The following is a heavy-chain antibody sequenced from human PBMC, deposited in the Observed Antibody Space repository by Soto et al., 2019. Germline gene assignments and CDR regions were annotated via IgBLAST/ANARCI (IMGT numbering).Heavy chain of an antibody. J-gene: IGHJ4*02. CDR1: GDTFSSYA. CDR2: IIPLYGTT. V-gene: IGHV1-69*01. Sequence: QVQLVQSGAEVKKPGSSVKVSCKASGDTFSSYAISWVRQAPGHGLEWMGGIIPLYGTTNYAQKFQDRVTITADESTSTAYMELSSLTSDDTAVYYCAGDVAGYSYGYYGYWGQGTLVTVSS. D-gene: IGHD5-18*01. CDR3: AGDVAGYSYGYYGY.